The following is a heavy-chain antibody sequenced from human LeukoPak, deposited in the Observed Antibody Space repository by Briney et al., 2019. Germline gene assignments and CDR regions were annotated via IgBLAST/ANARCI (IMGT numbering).Heavy chain of an antibody. Sequence: GASVKVSCKASGYTFTSYYMHWVRQAPGQGLEWMGGIIPIFGTANYAQKFQGRVTITADESTSTAYMELSSLRSEDTAVYYCATSIFGVVPDAFDIWGQGTMVTVSS. CDR1: GYTFTSYY. D-gene: IGHD3-3*01. CDR2: IIPIFGTA. V-gene: IGHV1-69*13. J-gene: IGHJ3*02. CDR3: ATSIFGVVPDAFDI.